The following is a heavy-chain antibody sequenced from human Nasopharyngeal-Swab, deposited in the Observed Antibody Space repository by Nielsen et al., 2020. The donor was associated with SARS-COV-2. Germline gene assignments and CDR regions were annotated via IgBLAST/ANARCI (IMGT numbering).Heavy chain of an antibody. D-gene: IGHD6-13*01. Sequence: ASVKVSCKASGYTFTSYYMHWVRQAPGQGLEWMGIINPSGGSTSYAQKFKGRVTMTRDTSTSTVYMELSSLRSEDTAVYYCARAFSSWYVMQASDYFDYWGQGTLVTVSS. CDR3: ARAFSSWYVMQASDYFDY. J-gene: IGHJ4*02. CDR2: INPSGGST. CDR1: GYTFTSYY. V-gene: IGHV1-46*01.